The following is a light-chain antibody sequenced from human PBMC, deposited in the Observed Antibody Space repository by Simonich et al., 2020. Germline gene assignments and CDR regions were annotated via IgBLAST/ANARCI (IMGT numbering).Light chain of an antibody. J-gene: IGLJ3*02. CDR1: SSDVGSYNL. CDR3: SSYAGSNLWV. CDR2: EGS. Sequence: QSALTQPASVSGSPGQSITISCTGTSSDVGSYNLVSWYQQHPGKAPKLMIYEGSKRPSGVPDSFSGSKSGNTASLTVSGLQAEDEADYYCSSYAGSNLWVFGGGTKLTVL. V-gene: IGLV2-14*02.